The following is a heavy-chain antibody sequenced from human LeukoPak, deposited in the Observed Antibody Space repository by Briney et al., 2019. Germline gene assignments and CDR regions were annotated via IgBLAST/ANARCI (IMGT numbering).Heavy chain of an antibody. V-gene: IGHV4-30-4*08. CDR2: IYYSGST. CDR1: GGSISSGDYY. D-gene: IGHD6-13*01. Sequence: SETLSLTCTVSGGSISSGDYYCSWIRQPPGKGLEWIGYIYYSGSTYYNPSLKSRVTISVDTSKNQFSLKLSSVTAADTAVYYCARDRSPRYSKGHDAFDIWGQGTMVTVSS. CDR3: ARDRSPRYSKGHDAFDI. J-gene: IGHJ3*02.